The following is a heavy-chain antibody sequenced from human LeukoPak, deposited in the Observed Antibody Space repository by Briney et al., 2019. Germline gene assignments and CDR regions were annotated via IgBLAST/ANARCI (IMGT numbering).Heavy chain of an antibody. V-gene: IGHV4-31*03. CDR3: ASTRGELLDY. Sequence: SSETLSLTCTVSGGSISSGGYYWSWIRQHPGKGLEWIGYIYYSGSTYYNPSLKSRVTISVDTSKNQFSLKLSSVTAADAAVYYCASTRGELLDYWGQGTLVTVSS. CDR2: IYYSGST. J-gene: IGHJ4*02. CDR1: GGSISSGGYY. D-gene: IGHD3-10*01.